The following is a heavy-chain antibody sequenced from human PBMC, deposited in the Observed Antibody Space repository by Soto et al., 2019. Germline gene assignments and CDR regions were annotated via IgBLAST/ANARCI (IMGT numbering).Heavy chain of an antibody. J-gene: IGHJ4*02. Sequence: SVKVSCRASGGTFSSYAISWVRQAPGQGLEWMGGIIPIFGTANYAQKFQGRVTITADESTSTAYMELSSLRSEDTAVYYCATRRLRGYDSNSNFDYWGQGTLVTVSS. V-gene: IGHV1-69*13. CDR3: ATRRLRGYDSNSNFDY. D-gene: IGHD3-3*01. CDR2: IIPIFGTA. CDR1: GGTFSSYA.